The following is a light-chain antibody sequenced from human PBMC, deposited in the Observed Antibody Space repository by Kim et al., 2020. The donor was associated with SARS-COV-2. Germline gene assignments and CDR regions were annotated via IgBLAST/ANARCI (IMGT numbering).Light chain of an antibody. V-gene: IGKV4-1*01. CDR2: WAS. J-gene: IGKJ2*01. CDR3: QQYYSTPYT. Sequence: RATINCKSSQSVLYSSNNKNYLAWYQQKPGQPPKLLIYWASTRESGVPDRFSGSGSGTDVTLTISSLQAEDVAVYYCQQYYSTPYTFGQGTKLEI. CDR1: QSVLYSSNNKNY.